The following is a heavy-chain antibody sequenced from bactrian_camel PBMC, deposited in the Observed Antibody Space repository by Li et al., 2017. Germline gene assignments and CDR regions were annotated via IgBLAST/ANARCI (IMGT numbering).Heavy chain of an antibody. CDR3: AADNVNLQLARHYSY. D-gene: IGHD7*01. CDR1: GYSYNSY. J-gene: IGHJ4*01. Sequence: HVQLVESGGGLVQPGGSLVLSCAASGYSYNSYMGWFRQAPGKEREGLSCISWDGRTYYADSVKGRFTISRDNAKNTLYLQMNNLKPEDTAMYYCAADNVNLQLARHYSYWGQGTQVTVS. V-gene: IGHV3S60*01. CDR2: ISWDGRT.